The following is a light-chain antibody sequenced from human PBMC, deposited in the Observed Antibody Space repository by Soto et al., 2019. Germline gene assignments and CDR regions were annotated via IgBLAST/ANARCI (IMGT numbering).Light chain of an antibody. Sequence: QSALTQPHSVSGSPGQSVTISCTGTSXDVGGYNYVSWYQQHPDKAPKLMIYDVSKRPSGVPDRFSGSKSGNTASLTISGLQAEDEADYYCCSYVGSYTYVFGTGTKVILL. J-gene: IGLJ1*01. CDR2: DVS. V-gene: IGLV2-11*01. CDR3: CSYVGSYTYV. CDR1: SXDVGGYNY.